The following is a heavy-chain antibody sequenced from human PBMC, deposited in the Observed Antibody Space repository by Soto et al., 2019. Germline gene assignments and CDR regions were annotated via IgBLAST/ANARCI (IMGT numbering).Heavy chain of an antibody. CDR3: ARAQWLEFIDY. CDR2: ISAYNGDT. D-gene: IGHD6-19*01. Sequence: ASVKVSCKTSGYTFTNYGITWVRQAPGQGLKWMGWISAYNGDTNYAQKLQGRVTMTTDTSTSTAYMELRSLRSDDTAVYYCARAQWLEFIDYWGQGTLVTVSS. J-gene: IGHJ4*02. CDR1: GYTFTNYG. V-gene: IGHV1-18*04.